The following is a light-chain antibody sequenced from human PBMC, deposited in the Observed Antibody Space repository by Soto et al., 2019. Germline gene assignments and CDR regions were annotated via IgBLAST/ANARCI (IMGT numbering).Light chain of an antibody. J-gene: IGKJ1*01. Sequence: EIVLTQSPGTLSLSPGERASLSCRASQSVGTSLAWYKQQPGQAPRLLIHDAAYRASGIPERFSGSGSGTAFSLSISSLEPDDFAVYYCQHRSSWPRSFGRGTKVDIK. V-gene: IGKV3-11*01. CDR1: QSVGTS. CDR2: DAA. CDR3: QHRSSWPRS.